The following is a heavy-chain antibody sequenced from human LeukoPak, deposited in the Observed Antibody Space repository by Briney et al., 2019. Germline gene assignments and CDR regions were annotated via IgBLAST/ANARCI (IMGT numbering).Heavy chain of an antibody. Sequence: GASVKVSCKASGYTFTSYGISWVRQAPGQGLEWMGWISAYNGNTNYAQKLQGRVTMTTDTSTSTAYMELRSLRSDDTAVYYCARGRRGWLLGLDYYYMDVWGKGTTVTVSS. D-gene: IGHD3-22*01. V-gene: IGHV1-18*01. CDR3: ARGRRGWLLGLDYYYMDV. CDR2: ISAYNGNT. CDR1: GYTFTSYG. J-gene: IGHJ6*03.